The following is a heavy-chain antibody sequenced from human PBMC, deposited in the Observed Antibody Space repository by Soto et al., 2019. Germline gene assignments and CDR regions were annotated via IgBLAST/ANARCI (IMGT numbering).Heavy chain of an antibody. CDR2: NSGSGGST. J-gene: IGHJ6*02. CDR3: ATRQLWPRYYYYGMDV. V-gene: IGHV3-23*01. CDR1: GFTFSSYA. D-gene: IGHD5-18*01. Sequence: EVQLLESGGGLVQPGGSLRLSCAASGFTFSSYAMSWVRQAPGKGLEWVSANSGSGGSTYYADSVKGRFTISRDNSKNTLYLQMNSLRAEDTAVYYCATRQLWPRYYYYGMDVWGQGTTVTVSS.